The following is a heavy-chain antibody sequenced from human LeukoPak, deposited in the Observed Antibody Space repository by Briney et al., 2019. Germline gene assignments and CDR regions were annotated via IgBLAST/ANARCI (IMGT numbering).Heavy chain of an antibody. J-gene: IGHJ4*02. CDR3: ARDSSGRHWYFDY. Sequence: PSETLSLTCTVSGGSISSYYWSWIRQPPGKGLEWIGYIYYSGSTNYNPSLKSRVTISVDTSKNQFSLKLSSVTAADTAVYYCARDSSGRHWYFDYWGQGTLVTVSS. V-gene: IGHV4-59*01. D-gene: IGHD6-19*01. CDR1: GGSISSYY. CDR2: IYYSGST.